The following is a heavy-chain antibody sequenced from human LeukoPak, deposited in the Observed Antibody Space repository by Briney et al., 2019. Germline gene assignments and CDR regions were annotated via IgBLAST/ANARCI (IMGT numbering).Heavy chain of an antibody. CDR1: GFTFSSYG. V-gene: IGHV3-23*01. J-gene: IGHJ5*02. Sequence: PGGSLRLSCAASGFTFSSYGMSWVRQAPGKGLEWVSAISGSGGSTYYADSVKGRFTISRDNSKNTLYLQMNSVRPEDTAVYFCARNYYHSSAPGSWFDPWGQGTLVTVSS. CDR3: ARNYYHSSAPGSWFDP. CDR2: ISGSGGST. D-gene: IGHD3-22*01.